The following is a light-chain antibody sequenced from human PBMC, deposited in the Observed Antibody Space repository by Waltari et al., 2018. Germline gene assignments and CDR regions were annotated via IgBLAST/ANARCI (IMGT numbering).Light chain of an antibody. CDR2: AAS. CDR3: QQYYSYPLVT. V-gene: IGKV1-8*01. CDR1: QGISSY. J-gene: IGKJ4*01. Sequence: AIRMPRSPSSCSAPPGKRVTIPCRASQGISSYLAWYQQKPGKAPKLLIYAASTLQSGVPSRFSGSGSGTDFTLTISCLQSEDFATYYCQQYYSYPLVTFGGGTKVEIK.